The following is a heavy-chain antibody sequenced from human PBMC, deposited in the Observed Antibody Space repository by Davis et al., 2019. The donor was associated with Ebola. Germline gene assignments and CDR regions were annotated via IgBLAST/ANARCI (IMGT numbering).Heavy chain of an antibody. CDR3: ARVAIAVAITYYFDY. CDR2: IWYDGSNK. D-gene: IGHD6-19*01. Sequence: SLKISCAASGFTFSSYGMHWVRQAPGKGLEWVAVIWYDGSNKYYADSVKGRFTISRDNSKNTLYLQMNSLRAEDTAVYYCARVAIAVAITYYFDYWGQGTLVTVSS. V-gene: IGHV3-33*01. CDR1: GFTFSSYG. J-gene: IGHJ4*02.